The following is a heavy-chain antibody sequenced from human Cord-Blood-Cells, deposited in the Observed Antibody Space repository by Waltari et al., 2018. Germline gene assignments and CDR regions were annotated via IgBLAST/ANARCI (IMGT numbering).Heavy chain of an antibody. CDR1: GYTFTGYY. J-gene: IGHJ3*02. V-gene: IGHV1-2*02. Sequence: QVQLVQSGSEVKKPGASVKVSCTASGYTFTGYYMHWVRQAPGQGLEWMGWINPNSGGTNYAQKFQGRVTMTRDTSISTAYMELSRLRSDDTAVYYWARDYCSSTSCYDAFDIWGQGTMVTVSS. CDR2: INPNSGGT. D-gene: IGHD2-2*01. CDR3: ARDYCSSTSCYDAFDI.